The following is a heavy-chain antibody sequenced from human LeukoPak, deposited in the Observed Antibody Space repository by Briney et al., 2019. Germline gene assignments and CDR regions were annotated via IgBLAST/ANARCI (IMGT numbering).Heavy chain of an antibody. Sequence: TSETLSLTCTVSDGSISSGGYYWSWIRQHPGKGLEWIGYIYYSGSTYYNPSLKSRVTIPVDTSKNQFSLKLSSVTAADTAVYYCARTSSGYPRQYYFDYWGQGTLVTVSS. CDR2: IYYSGST. CDR3: ARTSSGYPRQYYFDY. J-gene: IGHJ4*02. CDR1: DGSISSGGYY. V-gene: IGHV4-31*03. D-gene: IGHD3-22*01.